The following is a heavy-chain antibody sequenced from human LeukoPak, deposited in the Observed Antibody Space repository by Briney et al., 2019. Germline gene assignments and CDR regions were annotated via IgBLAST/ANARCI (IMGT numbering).Heavy chain of an antibody. Sequence: GGSLRLSCAASGFTFSYYALHWVRQAPGKGLEWVAVISYDGSDKYYANSVKGRFTISRDNSKNTVYLQMNSLRAEDTAVYYCARSGDQLYDSSGYYTSWYFDLWGRGTLVTVSS. J-gene: IGHJ2*01. V-gene: IGHV3-30*04. CDR1: GFTFSYYA. CDR3: ARSGDQLYDSSGYYTSWYFDL. CDR2: ISYDGSDK. D-gene: IGHD3-22*01.